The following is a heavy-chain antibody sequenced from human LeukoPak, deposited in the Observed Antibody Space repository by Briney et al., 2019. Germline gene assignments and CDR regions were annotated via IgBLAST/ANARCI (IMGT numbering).Heavy chain of an antibody. D-gene: IGHD3-3*01. J-gene: IGHJ4*02. Sequence: GGSLRLSCAASGFTVSSNYMSWVRQAPGKGLEWVSVIYSGGSTYYADSVKGRFTISRDNSKNTLYLQMNSLRAEDTAVYYCARATCDFWSGPNFDYWGQGTLVTVSS. CDR1: GFTVSSNY. CDR2: IYSGGST. V-gene: IGHV3-53*01. CDR3: ARATCDFWSGPNFDY.